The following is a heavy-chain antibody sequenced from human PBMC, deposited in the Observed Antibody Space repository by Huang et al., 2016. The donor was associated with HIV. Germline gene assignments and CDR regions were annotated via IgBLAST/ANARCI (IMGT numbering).Heavy chain of an antibody. J-gene: IGHJ4*02. CDR3: ARRFSSSSGYFDY. D-gene: IGHD6-6*01. CDR2: IFPEDADT. V-gene: IGHV5-51*01. CDR1: GCTVGGCG. Sequence: VQLVQSGAEVKKPGESLKISCKGSGCTVGGCGVAGGRQMAGKGLEWRGIIFPEDADTTYRPSFGGQVTISADKSIGTAYLQWSSLKASDTAMYYCARRFSSSSGYFDYWGQGSLVTVSS.